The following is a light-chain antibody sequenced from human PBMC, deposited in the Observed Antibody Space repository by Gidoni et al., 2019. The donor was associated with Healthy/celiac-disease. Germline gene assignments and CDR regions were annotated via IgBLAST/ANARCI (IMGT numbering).Light chain of an antibody. V-gene: IGLV2-23*02. CDR2: EVS. Sequence: QSALTQPASVSGSPGPSITISCTGTSSDVGSYNLVSWYQQHPGKAPKLMIYEVSKRPSGVSNRFSGSESGNAASLTIAGLQAEDEADYYCCSYAGSSTFVVFGVGTKRTVL. J-gene: IGLJ2*01. CDR3: CSYAGSSTFVV. CDR1: SSDVGSYNL.